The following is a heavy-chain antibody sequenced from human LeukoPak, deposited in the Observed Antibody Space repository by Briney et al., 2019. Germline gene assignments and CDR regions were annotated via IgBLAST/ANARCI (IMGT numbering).Heavy chain of an antibody. D-gene: IGHD3-22*01. CDR2: IYPGDSDT. V-gene: IGHV5-51*01. CDR3: ARGTYYYDSSGYPDLDY. CDR1: GYSFTSYW. J-gene: IGHJ4*02. Sequence: GESLKISCKGSGYSFTSYWIGWVRQMPGKGLECMGIIYPGDSDTRYSPSFQGQVTISADKSISTAYLQWSSLKASDTAMYYCARGTYYYDSSGYPDLDYWGQGTLVTVSS.